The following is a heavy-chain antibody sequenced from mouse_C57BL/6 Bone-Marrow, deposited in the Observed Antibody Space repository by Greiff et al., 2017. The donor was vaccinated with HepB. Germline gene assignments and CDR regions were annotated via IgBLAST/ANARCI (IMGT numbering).Heavy chain of an antibody. V-gene: IGHV5-16*01. CDR1: GFTFSDYY. CDR3: ARGDFYAMDY. D-gene: IGHD3-3*01. CDR2: INYDGSST. Sequence: EVQRVESEGGLVQPGSSMKLSCTASGFTFSDYYMAWVRQVPEKGLEWVANINYDGSSTYYLDSLKSRFIISRANAKNILYLQMSSLKSEDTATYYCARGDFYAMDYWGQGTSVTVSS. J-gene: IGHJ4*01.